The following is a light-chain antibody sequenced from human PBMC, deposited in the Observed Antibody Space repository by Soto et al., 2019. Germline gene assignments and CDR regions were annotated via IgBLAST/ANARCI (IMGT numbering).Light chain of an antibody. Sequence: DIQMTQSPSSVSASVGDRVTLTCRASQGIRSWLSWYQQKQGKAPKLLLSSASTLQSGVPSRFSGSGSGTDFTLTISGLQPEDFAPYYCQQSDTFPATFGGGTRVEIK. CDR3: QQSDTFPAT. V-gene: IGKV1D-12*01. CDR1: QGIRSW. J-gene: IGKJ4*01. CDR2: SAS.